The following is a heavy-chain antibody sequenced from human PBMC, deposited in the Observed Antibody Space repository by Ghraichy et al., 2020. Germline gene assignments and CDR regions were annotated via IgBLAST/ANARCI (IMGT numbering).Heavy chain of an antibody. CDR3: ARRRVVGELKGVFDY. J-gene: IGHJ4*02. Sequence: SETLSLTCAVYGGSFSGYYWSWIRQPPGKGLEWIGEINHSGSTNYNPSLKSRVTISVDTSKNQFSLKLSSVTAADTAVYYCARRRVVGELKGVFDYWGQGTLVTVSS. V-gene: IGHV4-34*01. CDR1: GGSFSGYY. CDR2: INHSGST. D-gene: IGHD2-15*01.